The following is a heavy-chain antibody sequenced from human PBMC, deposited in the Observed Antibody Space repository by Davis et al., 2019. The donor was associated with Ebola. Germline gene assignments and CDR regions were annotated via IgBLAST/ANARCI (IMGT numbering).Heavy chain of an antibody. CDR2: ISGSGGST. CDR3: ARERAAAYFDY. D-gene: IGHD6-13*01. V-gene: IGHV3-23*01. Sequence: GESLKISCADSVITFSRYAMTWVRQAPGKGLEWVSAISGSGGSTYYADSVKGRFTISRDNSKKTMYLQMNSLRAEDTAVYYCARERAAAYFDYWGQGTLVTVSS. CDR1: VITFSRYA. J-gene: IGHJ4*02.